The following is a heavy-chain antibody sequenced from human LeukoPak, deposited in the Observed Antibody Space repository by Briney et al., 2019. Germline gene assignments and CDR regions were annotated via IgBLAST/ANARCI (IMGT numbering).Heavy chain of an antibody. J-gene: IGHJ4*02. CDR3: STEDKYCSTTTCGNY. V-gene: IGHV1-2*02. CDR1: GYSFTVYY. Sequence: ASVKVSCKASGYSFTVYYMHWVRQAPGQGLEWLGYIDTNGGGTNYEQRFQGRVTMTRDTSISTAYMELSRLTSDDSAVYYCSTEDKYCSTTTCGNYWGQGTLVTVSS. D-gene: IGHD2-2*01. CDR2: IDTNGGGT.